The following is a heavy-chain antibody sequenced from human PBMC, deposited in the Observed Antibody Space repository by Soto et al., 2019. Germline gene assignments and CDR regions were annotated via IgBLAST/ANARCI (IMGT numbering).Heavy chain of an antibody. J-gene: IGHJ4*02. CDR1: GYTFTNCY. CDR3: ARGDNDY. CDR2: IHPDGGHT. V-gene: IGHV1-46*01. Sequence: ASVKVSCKASGYTFTNCYVQWVRQAPGQGLEWMGVIHPDGGHTTYSQKFQDRVTMTRDTFTSTIYMELSSLRSEDTAVYYCARGDNDYWGQGTLVTVS.